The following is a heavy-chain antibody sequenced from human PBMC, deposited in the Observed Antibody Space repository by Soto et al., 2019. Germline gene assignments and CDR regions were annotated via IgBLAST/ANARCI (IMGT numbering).Heavy chain of an antibody. CDR3: TKEYIVGTTWGYFES. V-gene: IGHV3-30*18. CDR1: GFIFSTYG. J-gene: IGHJ4*02. Sequence: VQLVESGGGLIQPGRSLRLSCVASGFIFSTYGMHWVRQVPGKGLEWVAHISYDGSNEYYADSVKGRFTVSRDNAKNTLDLQMNGLKTEDTALYYCTKEYIVGTTWGYFESWGQGALVIVSS. CDR2: ISYDGSNE. D-gene: IGHD1-1*01.